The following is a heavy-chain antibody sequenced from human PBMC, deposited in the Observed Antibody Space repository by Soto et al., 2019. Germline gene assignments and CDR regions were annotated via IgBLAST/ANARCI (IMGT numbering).Heavy chain of an antibody. Sequence: GASVKVSCKASGGTFSGYAISWVRQAPGQGLEWMGGIIPIFGTANYAQKFQGRVTITADKSTSTAYMELSSLRSEDTAVYYCARSPPTQWELQYYFDYWGQGTLVTVSS. D-gene: IGHD1-26*01. V-gene: IGHV1-69*06. CDR1: GGTFSGYA. CDR3: ARSPPTQWELQYYFDY. CDR2: IIPIFGTA. J-gene: IGHJ4*02.